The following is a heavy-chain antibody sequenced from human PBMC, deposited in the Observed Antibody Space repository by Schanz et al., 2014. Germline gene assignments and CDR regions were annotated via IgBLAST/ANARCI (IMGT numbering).Heavy chain of an antibody. CDR2: ISGSGGST. V-gene: IGHV3-23*04. D-gene: IGHD3-10*01. CDR3: VSSGSYSSYAF. J-gene: IGHJ4*02. CDR1: GFTFSSYA. Sequence: EVQLAESGGGLVQPGGSLRLSCAASGFTFSSYAMSWVRQAPGKGLEWVSAISGSGGSTYYADSVKGRFTISRDNFKGALYLQMSSLRAEDTAVYHCVSSGSYSSYAFWGQGTLVTVSS.